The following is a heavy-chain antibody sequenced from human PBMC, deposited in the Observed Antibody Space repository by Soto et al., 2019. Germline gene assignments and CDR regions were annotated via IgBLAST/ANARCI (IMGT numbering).Heavy chain of an antibody. Sequence: PGGSLRLSCAASGFTFSSYAMHWVRQAPGKGLEYVSAISGSGGSTYYADSVKGRFTISRDNSKNTLYLQMNSLRAEDTAVYYCAKLYCSGGSCYYFDYWGQGTLVTVSS. J-gene: IGHJ4*02. CDR1: GFTFSSYA. CDR2: ISGSGGST. CDR3: AKLYCSGGSCYYFDY. V-gene: IGHV3-23*01. D-gene: IGHD2-15*01.